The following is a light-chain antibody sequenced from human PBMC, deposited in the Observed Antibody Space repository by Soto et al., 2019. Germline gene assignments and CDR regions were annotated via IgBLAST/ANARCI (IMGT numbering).Light chain of an antibody. CDR3: QQYYSYPWT. Sequence: AIRMTQSPSSLSASTGDRVTITCRASQGISSYLAWYQQKPGKAPKLLIYAASTLQSGVPPRFSGSGSGTDFTLTISCLQSEDFATYYCQQYYSYPWTFGPGTKVDIK. CDR2: AAS. J-gene: IGKJ3*01. V-gene: IGKV1-8*01. CDR1: QGISSY.